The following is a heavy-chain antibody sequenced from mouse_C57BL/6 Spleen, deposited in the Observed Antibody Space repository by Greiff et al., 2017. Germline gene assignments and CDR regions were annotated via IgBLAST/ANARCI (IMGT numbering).Heavy chain of an antibody. Sequence: EVHLVESGGGLVKPGGSLKLSCAASGFTFSDYGMHWVRQAPEKGLEWVAYISSGSSTIYYADTVKGRFTISRDNAKNTLFLQMTSLRSEDTAMYYCARVTGTGAMDSGGQGTSVTVPS. CDR2: ISSGSSTI. CDR3: ARVTGTGAMDS. D-gene: IGHD4-1*01. V-gene: IGHV5-17*01. CDR1: GFTFSDYG. J-gene: IGHJ4*01.